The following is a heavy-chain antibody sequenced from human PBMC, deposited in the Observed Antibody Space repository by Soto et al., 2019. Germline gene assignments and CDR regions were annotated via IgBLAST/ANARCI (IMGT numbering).Heavy chain of an antibody. CDR1: GFTFASYH. V-gene: IGHV1-46*04. CDR2: INASNGDT. J-gene: IGHJ4*02. D-gene: IGHD7-27*01. Sequence: AVKVSCKASGFTFASYHIHWVRQAPGQGLEWMAIINASNGDTAYAQKWRGRVTLTRDTSTTTVYMELSSLTSEDTALFYCAREWSVGITQMRFFDYWGRGTLVTVSS. CDR3: AREWSVGITQMRFFDY.